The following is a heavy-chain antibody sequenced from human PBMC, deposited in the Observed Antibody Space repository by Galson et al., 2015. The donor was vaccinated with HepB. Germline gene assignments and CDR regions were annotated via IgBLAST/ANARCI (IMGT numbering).Heavy chain of an antibody. Sequence: LRLSCAASGFTFSNAWMNWVRQAPGKGLEWVGRIKSKTDGGTTDYAAPVKGRFTISRDDSKNTLYLQMNSLKTEDTAVYYCTTTFGYCSSTSCYRTYAFDIWGQGTMVTVSS. CDR3: TTTFGYCSSTSCYRTYAFDI. CDR2: IKSKTDGGTT. D-gene: IGHD2-2*02. J-gene: IGHJ3*02. CDR1: GFTFSNAW. V-gene: IGHV3-15*07.